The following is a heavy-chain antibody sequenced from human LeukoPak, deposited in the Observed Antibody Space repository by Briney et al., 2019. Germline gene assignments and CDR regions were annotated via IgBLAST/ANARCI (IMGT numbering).Heavy chain of an antibody. Sequence: GGSLRLSCAASGFTFSDYYMSWIRQAPGQGLEWVSYISSSSSYTNYADSVKGRFTISRDNTKNSLYLQMNSLRAEDTAVYYCARRPYYYDSSGYYDDYWGQGTLVTVSS. CDR3: ARRPYYYDSSGYYDDY. D-gene: IGHD3-22*01. V-gene: IGHV3-11*03. CDR1: GFTFSDYY. J-gene: IGHJ4*02. CDR2: ISSSSSYT.